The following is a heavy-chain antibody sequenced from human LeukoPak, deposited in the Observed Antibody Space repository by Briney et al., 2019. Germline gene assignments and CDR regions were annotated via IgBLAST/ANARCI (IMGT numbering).Heavy chain of an antibody. V-gene: IGHV4-4*02. CDR2: IYHSGST. J-gene: IGHJ5*02. CDR3: AREAAGQWFDP. Sequence: SGTLSLTCAVSGDSISSSNWWTWVRQPPGKGLEWIGEIYHSGSTNYNPSLKSRVTMSLDKSKNQFSLKLTSVTAADTAVYYCAREAAGQWFDPWGQRTLVTVSS. D-gene: IGHD6-25*01. CDR1: GDSISSSNW.